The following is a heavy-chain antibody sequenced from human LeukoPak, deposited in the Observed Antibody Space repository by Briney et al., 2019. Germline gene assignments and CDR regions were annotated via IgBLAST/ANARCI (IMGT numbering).Heavy chain of an antibody. CDR3: ARGRSWPYYFDY. CDR1: GYTFTISG. J-gene: IGHJ4*02. CDR2: ISAYNGNT. V-gene: IGHV1-18*01. Sequence: ASVKVSCKASGYTFTISGISWVRHAPGQGLEWMGWISAYNGNTNYAQKLQGRVTMTTDTSTSTAYMDLRSLRSDDTAVYYCARGRSWPYYFDYWGQGTLVTVSS. D-gene: IGHD6-13*01.